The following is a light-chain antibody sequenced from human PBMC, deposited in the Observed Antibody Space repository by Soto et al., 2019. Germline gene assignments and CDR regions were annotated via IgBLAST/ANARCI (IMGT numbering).Light chain of an antibody. CDR3: SSYTSGSTVA. Sequence: QSALTQPASVSGSPGQSITLSCTGTSRDVGGWNYVSWYQQQPDQAPKLLIYEVTNRPSGVSNRFSGSKSGNTASLTISGLQADDEADYYCSSYTSGSTVAFGTGTKVTVL. CDR1: SRDVGGWNY. V-gene: IGLV2-14*01. J-gene: IGLJ1*01. CDR2: EVT.